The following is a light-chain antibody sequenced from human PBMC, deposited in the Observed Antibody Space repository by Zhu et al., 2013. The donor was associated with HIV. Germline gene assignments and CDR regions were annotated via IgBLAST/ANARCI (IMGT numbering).Light chain of an antibody. CDR1: RSNIGTNT. V-gene: IGLV1-44*01. Sequence: QSVLAQPPSASGTPGQRVSISCSGSRSNIGTNTVNWYHQFPGSAPKLLIYSNNQRPSGVPDRFSGSKSGTSASLAISGLRSEDEADYYCAAWDDSLNAYVFGTGTKVTVL. CDR2: SNN. CDR3: AAWDDSLNAYV. J-gene: IGLJ1*01.